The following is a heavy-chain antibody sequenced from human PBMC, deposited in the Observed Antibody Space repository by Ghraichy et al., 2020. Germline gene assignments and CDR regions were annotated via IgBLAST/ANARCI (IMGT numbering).Heavy chain of an antibody. CDR2: IWYDGSNK. J-gene: IGHJ5*02. CDR3: ARDGNTYYDFWSGLNWFDP. D-gene: IGHD3-3*01. CDR1: GFTFSSYG. Sequence: LSLTCAASGFTFSSYGMHWVRQAPGKGLEWVAVIWYDGSNKYYADSVKGRFTISRDNSKNTLYLQMNSLRAEDTAVYYCARDGNTYYDFWSGLNWFDPWGQGTLVTVSS. V-gene: IGHV3-33*08.